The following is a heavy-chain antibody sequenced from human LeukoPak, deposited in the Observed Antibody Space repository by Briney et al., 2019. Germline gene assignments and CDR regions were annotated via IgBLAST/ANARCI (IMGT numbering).Heavy chain of an antibody. D-gene: IGHD3-10*01. CDR3: ARVLWFGEPPYNWFDP. J-gene: IGHJ5*02. Sequence: SETLSLTCAVSGGSISSGGYSWSWIRQPPGKGLEWIGYIYHSGSTYYNPSLKSRVTISVDRSKNQFSLKLSSVTAADTAVYYCARVLWFGEPPYNWFDPWGQETLVTVSS. CDR1: GGSISSGGYS. CDR2: IYHSGST. V-gene: IGHV4-30-2*01.